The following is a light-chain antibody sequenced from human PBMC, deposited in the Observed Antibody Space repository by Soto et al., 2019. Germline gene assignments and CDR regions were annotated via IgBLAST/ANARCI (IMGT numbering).Light chain of an antibody. V-gene: IGLV3-1*01. CDR1: KLGDKY. CDR3: QAWDSTTARYV. Sequence: SYELTQPPSVSVSPGQTASITCSGDKLGDKYACWYQQKPGQSPLLVIYQDTKRPSGIPERFSGSNSGNTATLTISGTQAMDEADYYCQAWDSTTARYVFGTGTKLTVL. J-gene: IGLJ1*01. CDR2: QDT.